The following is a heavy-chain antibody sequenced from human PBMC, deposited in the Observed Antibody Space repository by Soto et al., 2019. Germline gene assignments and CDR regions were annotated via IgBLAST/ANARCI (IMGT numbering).Heavy chain of an antibody. D-gene: IGHD1-26*01. V-gene: IGHV3-74*01. Sequence: EVQLVESGGGLVRPGGSLRLSCAASGFTFSYYWMHWVRQAPGKGLVWVSRIHSDGSSTTYADFVKGRFIISRDNARNTVDLKMSSVRVEDTAVYYCARGDRGAFDLWGQGTVVTVSS. CDR3: ARGDRGAFDL. CDR2: IHSDGSST. J-gene: IGHJ3*01. CDR1: GFTFSYYW.